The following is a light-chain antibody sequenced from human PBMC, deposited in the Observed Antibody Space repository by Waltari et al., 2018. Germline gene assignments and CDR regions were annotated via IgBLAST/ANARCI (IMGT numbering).Light chain of an antibody. CDR3: TSYRSSSTPVV. CDR1: TSDFDYKY. Sequence: QSALTQPASVSGSPGPSITISCTGTTSDFDYKYVSWYQQHPGKAPTLMIYGVRDRPSGISGRFSGSNSGNTASLTISGLQADDESHYYCTSYRSSSTPVVFGGGTKLTVL. CDR2: GVR. V-gene: IGLV2-14*01. J-gene: IGLJ2*01.